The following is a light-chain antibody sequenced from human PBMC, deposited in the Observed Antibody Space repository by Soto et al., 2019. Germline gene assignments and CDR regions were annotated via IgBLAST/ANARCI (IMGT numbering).Light chain of an antibody. CDR1: QSVSSN. V-gene: IGKV3-15*01. J-gene: IGKJ1*01. CDR2: GAS. CDR3: QQYNNWPPEGT. Sequence: EIVMTQSPATLSVSPGERATLSCRASQSVSSNLAWYQQKPGQAPRLLIYGASTRATGIPARFSGSGSGTEFTITISSLQSEDFAVYYCQQYNNWPPEGTFGKGTKVEIK.